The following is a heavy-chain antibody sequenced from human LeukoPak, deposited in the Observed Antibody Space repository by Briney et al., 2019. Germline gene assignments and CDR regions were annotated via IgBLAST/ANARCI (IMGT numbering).Heavy chain of an antibody. Sequence: GGSLRLSCAASGLTFSSYSMNWVRQAPGKGLEWVSSISSSSSYIYYADSVKGRFTISRDNAKNSLYLQMNSLRAEDTAVYYCARDLGGSSSSVCDYWGQGTLVTVSS. V-gene: IGHV3-21*01. J-gene: IGHJ4*02. CDR2: ISSSSSYI. CDR3: ARDLGGSSSSVCDY. CDR1: GLTFSSYS. D-gene: IGHD6-6*01.